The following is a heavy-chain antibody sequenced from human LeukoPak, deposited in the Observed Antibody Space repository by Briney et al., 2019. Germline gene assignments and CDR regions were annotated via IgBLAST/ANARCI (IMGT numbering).Heavy chain of an antibody. V-gene: IGHV3-23*01. CDR2: ISGSGGST. Sequence: GGSLRLSCAASGFTFSSYAMSWVRQAPGKGLEWVSAISGSGGSTYYADSVKGRFTISRDNSKNTLYLQMNSLRAEDTAVYYCAKSRVEYSSSGAAFDIWGQGTMVTVSS. D-gene: IGHD6-6*01. CDR1: GFTFSSYA. J-gene: IGHJ3*02. CDR3: AKSRVEYSSSGAAFDI.